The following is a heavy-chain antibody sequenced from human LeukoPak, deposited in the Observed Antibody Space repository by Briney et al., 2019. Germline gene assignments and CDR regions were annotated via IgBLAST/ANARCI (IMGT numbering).Heavy chain of an antibody. D-gene: IGHD3-9*01. CDR1: GFTFSSYG. CDR2: IWSDGSNK. Sequence: GGSLRLSCAASGFTFSSYGMHWVRQAPGKGLEWVAVIWSDGSNKYYADSVKGRFTISKDNSKNTLYLQMNSLRAEDTAVYYCARLVVNYDILTKTGYYYGMDVWGQGTTVTVSS. V-gene: IGHV3-33*08. J-gene: IGHJ6*02. CDR3: ARLVVNYDILTKTGYYYGMDV.